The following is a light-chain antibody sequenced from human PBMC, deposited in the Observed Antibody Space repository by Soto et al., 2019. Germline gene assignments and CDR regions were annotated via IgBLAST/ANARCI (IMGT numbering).Light chain of an antibody. CDR1: QSVTSTY. CDR2: GIT. CDR3: QQYGSWPLT. V-gene: IGKV3-20*01. J-gene: IGKJ4*01. Sequence: ENVLTQSPDTLSLSPGEGATLSCRASQSVTSTYLAWYQRKPGQAPRLLIYGITSRATGIPDRFSGSGSGTDFTLTISRLEPEYFAVYYCQQYGSWPLTFGGGTKVEIK.